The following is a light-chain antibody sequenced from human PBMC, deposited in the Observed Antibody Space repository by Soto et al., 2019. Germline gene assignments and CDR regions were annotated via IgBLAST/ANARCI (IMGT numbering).Light chain of an antibody. CDR3: CSYAGRYYV. J-gene: IGLJ1*01. CDR2: SVS. V-gene: IGLV2-11*01. Sequence: QSALTQPRSVSGSPGQSVTITCTGTSSDVGGYNYVSWYQQHPGKAPKLMIYSVSKRAAGVHDRLSGSKSGNRASLTISGLQAEDEADYCWCSYAGRYYVFGTGTKLTVL. CDR1: SSDVGGYNY.